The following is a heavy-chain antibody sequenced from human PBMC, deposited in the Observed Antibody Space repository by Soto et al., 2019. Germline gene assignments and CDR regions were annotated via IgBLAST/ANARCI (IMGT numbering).Heavy chain of an antibody. CDR3: AREHRGGVQPAPRYNWFDP. CDR1: CDSINNYS. Sequence: SETQSLTCTVSCDSINNYSWSWIRQPPGKGLEWIGYIYYSGSTSYNPSLRSRVTISVDTSKNQFSLNLSSVTAADTAVYYCAREHRGGVQPAPRYNWFDPWGQGTLVPVSS. D-gene: IGHD2-2*01. J-gene: IGHJ5*02. V-gene: IGHV4-59*01. CDR2: IYYSGST.